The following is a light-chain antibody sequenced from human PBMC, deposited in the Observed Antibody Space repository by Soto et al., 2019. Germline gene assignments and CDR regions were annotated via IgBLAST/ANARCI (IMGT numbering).Light chain of an antibody. V-gene: IGLV2-23*02. Sequence: QSALTQPASVSGSPGQSITISCTGTSSDVGSYNLVSWYQQHPGKAPKLMIYEVSKRPSGVSNRFSGSKSGNTASLTISGLQAEDEADYYCCSSAGSSTRVFGGGTKVTVL. CDR1: SSDVGSYNL. CDR3: CSSAGSSTRV. J-gene: IGLJ3*02. CDR2: EVS.